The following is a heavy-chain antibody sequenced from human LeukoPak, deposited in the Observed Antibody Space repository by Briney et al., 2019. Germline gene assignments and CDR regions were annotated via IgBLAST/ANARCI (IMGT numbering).Heavy chain of an antibody. CDR2: INPNSGGT. J-gene: IGHJ4*02. CDR3: ARDFFHGHCAGLSCFLLDY. Sequence: GASVKVSCKASGYTFTGYYMHWVRQAPGQGLEWMGWINPNSGGTNYAQKFQGRVTMTRDTSISTAYMELSRLRSDDTAVYYCARDFFHGHCAGLSCFLLDYWGQGSLVTVSS. CDR1: GYTFTGYY. D-gene: IGHD2-15*01. V-gene: IGHV1-2*02.